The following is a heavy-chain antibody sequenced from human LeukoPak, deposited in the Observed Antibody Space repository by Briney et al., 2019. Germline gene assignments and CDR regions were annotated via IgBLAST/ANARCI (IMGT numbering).Heavy chain of an antibody. CDR2: INHSGST. V-gene: IGHV4-34*01. CDR3: ATTSDRIINAFDY. J-gene: IGHJ4*02. D-gene: IGHD3-10*01. Sequence: SETLSLTCAVYGGSFSGYYWSWIRQPPGKGLEWIGEINHSGSTNYNPSLKSRVTISVDTSKNQFSLKLRSVTAADTAVYYCATTSDRIINAFDYWGQGTLVTVSS. CDR1: GGSFSGYY.